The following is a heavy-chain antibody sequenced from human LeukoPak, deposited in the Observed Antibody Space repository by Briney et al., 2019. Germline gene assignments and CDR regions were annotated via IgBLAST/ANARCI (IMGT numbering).Heavy chain of an antibody. CDR2: ISSSSAYI. CDR1: GFTFSSYS. D-gene: IGHD5-18*01. J-gene: IGHJ4*02. CDR3: AGGKAGYSYFDY. Sequence: PGGSLRLSCAASGFTFSSYSMNWVRQAPGKGLEWVSSISSSSAYIHYADSVKGRFTISRDNAKNSLYLQMNSLTATDTAVYYCAGGKAGYSYFDYWGQGTLVTVSS. V-gene: IGHV3-21*01.